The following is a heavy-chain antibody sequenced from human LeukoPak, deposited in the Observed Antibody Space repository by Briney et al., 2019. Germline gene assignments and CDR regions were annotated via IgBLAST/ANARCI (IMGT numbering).Heavy chain of an antibody. CDR1: GFTFSSYG. V-gene: IGHV3-30*02. Sequence: GGSLXLSCAASGFTFSSYGMHWVRQAPGKGLEWVTFIRYDGSNKYYADSVKGRFTISRDNSKNTLYLQMKRLRAEDTDVYYCXKXAGXGVYSSSWYGDSWGQGTLVTVSS. CDR2: IRYDGSNK. CDR3: XKXAGXGVYSSSWYGDS. J-gene: IGHJ4*02. D-gene: IGHD6-13*01.